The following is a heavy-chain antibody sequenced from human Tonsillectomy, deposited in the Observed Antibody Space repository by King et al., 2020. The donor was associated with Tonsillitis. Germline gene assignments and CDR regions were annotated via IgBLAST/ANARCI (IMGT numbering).Heavy chain of an antibody. Sequence: VQLVESGGGLIQPGGSLRLSCAASGFTLSSHYMNWVRQAPGKGLEWVAVFYSGGSTYSSDSVKGRFTISRDSSKNTLYLQMNSLRAEDPAVYYRANDHPLLTGDDGFFDLWGRGTRVTVSS. V-gene: IGHV3-53*01. J-gene: IGHJ2*01. D-gene: IGHD3-9*01. CDR1: GFTLSSHY. CDR3: ANDHPLLTGDDGFFDL. CDR2: FYSGGST.